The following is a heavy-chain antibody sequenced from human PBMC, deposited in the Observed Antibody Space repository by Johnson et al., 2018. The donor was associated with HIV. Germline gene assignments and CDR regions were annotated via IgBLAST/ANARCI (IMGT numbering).Heavy chain of an antibody. V-gene: IGHV3-20*04. CDR2: LNWNGGST. Sequence: VQLVESGGGVVRPGGSLRLSCAASGFTFDDYGMSWVRQGSGQGLEWVSGLNWNGGSTGYADSVKGRFTISRDNAKNSLYLQMNSLRAEDTALYYRAREMVGGFHAFDIWGQGTMVTVSS. CDR3: AREMVGGFHAFDI. J-gene: IGHJ3*02. CDR1: GFTFDDYG. D-gene: IGHD2-8*01.